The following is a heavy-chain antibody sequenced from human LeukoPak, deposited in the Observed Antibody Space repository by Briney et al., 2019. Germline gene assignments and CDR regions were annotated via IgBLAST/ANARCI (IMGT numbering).Heavy chain of an antibody. V-gene: IGHV1-2*02. D-gene: IGHD3-10*01. CDR1: GYTFTGYY. Sequence: GASVKVSCKASGYTFTGYYMHWVRQAPGQGLEWMGWINPNSGGTNYAQKFQGRVTMTRDTSISTAYMELRSLRSDDTAVYYCARAGLLWFGVLDYWGQGTLVTVSS. J-gene: IGHJ4*02. CDR3: ARAGLLWFGVLDY. CDR2: INPNSGGT.